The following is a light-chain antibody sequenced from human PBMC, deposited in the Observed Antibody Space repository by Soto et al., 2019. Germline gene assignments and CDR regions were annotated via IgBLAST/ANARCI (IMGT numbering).Light chain of an antibody. Sequence: EIVLTQSPATLSLSPGERATLSCRASQSVSSYLAWYQQKPGQAPRLLISGASSRATGIPDRFSGSGSGTDFTLTISRLEPGDFALYYCQQYGGSPITFGQGTRLEIK. V-gene: IGKV3-20*01. CDR3: QQYGGSPIT. CDR1: QSVSSY. J-gene: IGKJ5*01. CDR2: GAS.